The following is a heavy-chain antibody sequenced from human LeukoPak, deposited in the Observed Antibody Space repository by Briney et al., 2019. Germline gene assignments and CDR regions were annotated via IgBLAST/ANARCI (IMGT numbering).Heavy chain of an antibody. CDR1: GFTFHDYA. Sequence: GGSLRLSCAASGFTFHDYAMHWVRQAPGKGLEWVSGISWSSGTIGYADSVKGRFTISRDNAKNSLYLQMNSLRAEDTALYYCAKDGSGSPQLYYGMDVWGQGTTVTVSS. CDR3: AKDGSGSPQLYYGMDV. D-gene: IGHD3-10*01. V-gene: IGHV3-9*01. J-gene: IGHJ6*02. CDR2: ISWSSGTI.